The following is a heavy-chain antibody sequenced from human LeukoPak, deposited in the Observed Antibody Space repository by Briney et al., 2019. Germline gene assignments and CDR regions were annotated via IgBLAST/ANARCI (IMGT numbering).Heavy chain of an antibody. J-gene: IGHJ6*02. CDR3: ARGLVVSTISTYYYYGMDV. D-gene: IGHD5/OR15-5a*01. V-gene: IGHV4-34*01. CDR1: GGSFSGHY. Sequence: PSETLSLTCTVSGGSFSGHYCSGSRQPPGRGLEGRGEITHSGSTNYNTSLKSRVTISVDTSETQFSLKLSSVTAADTAVYYCARGLVVSTISTYYYYGMDVWGQGTTVTVSS. CDR2: ITHSGST.